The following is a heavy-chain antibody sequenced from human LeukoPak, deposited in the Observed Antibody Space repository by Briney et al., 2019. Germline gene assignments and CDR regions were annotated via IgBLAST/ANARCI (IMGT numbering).Heavy chain of an antibody. D-gene: IGHD3-10*01. CDR1: GLPFGDYW. CDR2: IRGDGGDT. J-gene: IGHJ4*02. CDR3: ARDRVLGSGSSDY. Sequence: GGSLRLSCAAPGLPFGDYWMHWVRQAPGKGRVWVSRIRGDGGDTSYADSVKGRFTVSRDNAKNTLYLQMNSLRAEDTAVYFCARDRVLGSGSSDYWGQGTLVTVSS. V-gene: IGHV3-74*01.